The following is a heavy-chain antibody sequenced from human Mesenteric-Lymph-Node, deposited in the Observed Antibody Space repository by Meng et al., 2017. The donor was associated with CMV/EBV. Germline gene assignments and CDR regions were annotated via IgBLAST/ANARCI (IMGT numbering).Heavy chain of an antibody. CDR1: GGSFSGYY. CDR3: ARGSSYDILTGYFDY. D-gene: IGHD3-9*01. J-gene: IGHJ4*02. CDR2: IHHSGST. V-gene: IGHV4-34*01. Sequence: AQLLQLGAGSFQPSESLSVACAVYGGSFSGYYWNWIRQSPEKGLEWIGEIHHSGSTTYNPSFTSRIIISVDTSTNQISLNMSSVTAADTAVYYCARGSSYDILTGYFDYWGQGALVTVSS.